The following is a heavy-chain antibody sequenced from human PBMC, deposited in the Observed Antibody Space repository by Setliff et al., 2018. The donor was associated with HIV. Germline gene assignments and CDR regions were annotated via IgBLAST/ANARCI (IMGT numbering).Heavy chain of an antibody. CDR1: GFTFSSYA. CDR2: ISGSGGST. V-gene: IGHV3-23*01. J-gene: IGHJ6*03. CDR3: ASGYGSGSFYYMDV. Sequence: GGSLRLSCAASGFTFSSYAMSWVRQAPGKGLEWVSAISGSGGSTYYADSVKGRFTISRDKSKNTLYLQMNSLRAEDTAVYYCASGYGSGSFYYMDVWGKGTTVTVSS. D-gene: IGHD3-10*01.